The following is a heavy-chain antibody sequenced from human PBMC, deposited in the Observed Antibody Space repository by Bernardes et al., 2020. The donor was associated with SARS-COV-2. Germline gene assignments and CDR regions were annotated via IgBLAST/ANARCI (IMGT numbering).Heavy chain of an antibody. CDR1: RGSVSFGSNY. J-gene: IGHJ5*02. CDR3: VRGTGFCSGGSCGWIDP. V-gene: IGHV4-61*01. D-gene: IGHD2-15*01. CDR2: IYYPGSI. Sequence: SETLSLTCSVSRGSVSFGSNYWTWIRQPPGKGLEWIGYIYYPGSINYNPSLKSRVTISGETSKNQFSLKLTSVTAADTAVYYCVRGTGFCSGGSCGWIDPWGQGTLVSVSS.